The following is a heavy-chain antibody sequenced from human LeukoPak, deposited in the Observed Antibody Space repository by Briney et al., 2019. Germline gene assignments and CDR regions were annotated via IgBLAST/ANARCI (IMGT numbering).Heavy chain of an antibody. CDR3: ATLSYDSSGYYADDAFDI. Sequence: AASVKVSCKASGYTFTSYGISWVRQAPGQGLEWMGWISAYNGNTNYAQKLQGRVTMTTDTSTSTAYMELRSLRSDDTAVYYCATLSYDSSGYYADDAFDIWGQGTMVTVSS. CDR1: GYTFTSYG. J-gene: IGHJ3*02. V-gene: IGHV1-18*04. D-gene: IGHD3-22*01. CDR2: ISAYNGNT.